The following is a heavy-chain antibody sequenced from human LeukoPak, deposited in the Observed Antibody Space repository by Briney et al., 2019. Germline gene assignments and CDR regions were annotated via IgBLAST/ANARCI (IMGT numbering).Heavy chain of an antibody. CDR1: GFTFSSYS. Sequence: GGSLRLSCAASGFTFSSYSMNWVRQAPGKGLEWVSSISSSSSYIYYADSVKGRFTISRDNAKNSLYLQMNSLRAEDTAVYYCARELYDILTGYYDVLDYWGQGTLVTVSS. D-gene: IGHD3-9*01. CDR2: ISSSSSYI. J-gene: IGHJ4*02. CDR3: ARELYDILTGYYDVLDY. V-gene: IGHV3-21*01.